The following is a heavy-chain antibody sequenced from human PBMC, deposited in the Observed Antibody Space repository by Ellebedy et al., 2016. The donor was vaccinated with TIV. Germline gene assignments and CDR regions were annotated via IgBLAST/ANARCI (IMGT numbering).Heavy chain of an antibody. CDR2: ISGSGGST. CDR3: ARGDYFGSLGGHWSLGVY. Sequence: GGSLRLSXAASGFTFSSYVMSWVRQAPGKGLEWVSAISGSGGSTYYADSVQGRFTISRDNSKNTLYLQMNSLKTEDTAVYYCARGDYFGSLGGHWSLGVYWGQGTLVTVSS. V-gene: IGHV3-23*01. D-gene: IGHD3-3*01. J-gene: IGHJ4*02. CDR1: GFTFSSYV.